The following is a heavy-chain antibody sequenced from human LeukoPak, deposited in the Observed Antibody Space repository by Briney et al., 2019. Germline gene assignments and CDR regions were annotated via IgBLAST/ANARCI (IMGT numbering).Heavy chain of an antibody. CDR1: GFTFSDHY. CDR2: TRNKANSYTT. J-gene: IGHJ4*02. V-gene: IGHV3-72*01. CDR3: AKAMVRGVMADHYFDY. Sequence: SGGSLRLSCAASGFTFSDHYMDWVRQAPGKGLEWVGRTRNKANSYTTEYAASVKGRFTISRDDSKNSLYLQMNSLKTEDTAVYYCAKAMVRGVMADHYFDYWGQGTLVTVSS. D-gene: IGHD3-10*01.